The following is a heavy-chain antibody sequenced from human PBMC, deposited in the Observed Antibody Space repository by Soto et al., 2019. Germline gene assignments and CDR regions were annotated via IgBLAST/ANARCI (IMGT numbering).Heavy chain of an antibody. Sequence: GASVKVSCKVSGYTLTELSMHWVRQAPGKGLEWMRGFDPEDGETIYAQKFQGRVTMTEDTSTDTAYMELSSLRSEDTAVYYCATLAGATPDAFDIWGQGTMVTVSS. V-gene: IGHV1-24*01. CDR1: GYTLTELS. J-gene: IGHJ3*02. CDR3: ATLAGATPDAFDI. D-gene: IGHD1-26*01. CDR2: FDPEDGET.